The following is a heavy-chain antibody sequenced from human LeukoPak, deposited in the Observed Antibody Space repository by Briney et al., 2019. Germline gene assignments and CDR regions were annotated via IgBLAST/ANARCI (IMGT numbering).Heavy chain of an antibody. CDR2: IYYSGST. J-gene: IGHJ4*02. V-gene: IGHV4-59*01. CDR1: GGSISSYY. CDR3: ARGATGVGDGGYYFDY. Sequence: SETLSLTCTVSGGSISSYYWSWIRQPPGKGLEWIGYIYYSGSTNYNPSLKSRVTISVDTSKNQFSLKLSSVTAADTAVYYCARGATGVGDGGYYFDYWGQGTLVTVSS. D-gene: IGHD1-26*01.